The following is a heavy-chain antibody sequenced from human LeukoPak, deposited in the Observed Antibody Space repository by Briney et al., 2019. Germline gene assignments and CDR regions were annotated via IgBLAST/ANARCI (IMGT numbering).Heavy chain of an antibody. J-gene: IGHJ6*03. V-gene: IGHV3-11*04. Sequence: PGGSLRLSCAASGFSFSDYYMSWIRQAPGKGLEWISYISSSGHTIYYADSVKGRFTISRDNAKNSLYLQMDSLRAEDTAVYYCAKDQFCINTGCFGSPNYSPMDVGGKGTTVT. CDR2: ISSSGHTI. D-gene: IGHD2-2*01. CDR3: AKDQFCINTGCFGSPNYSPMDV. CDR1: GFSFSDYY.